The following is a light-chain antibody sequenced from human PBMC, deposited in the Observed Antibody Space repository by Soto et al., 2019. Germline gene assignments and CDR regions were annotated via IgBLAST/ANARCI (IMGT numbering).Light chain of an antibody. CDR2: EVS. CDR1: SSDVGGYNY. J-gene: IGLJ1*01. Sequence: QSVLTQPPSASGSPGQSVTISCTGTSSDVGGYNYVSWYQQHPGKAPKLMIYEVSNRPSGVPDRFSGSRSGNTASLTVSGLQAEDEADDYCSSYEGSYNFYDFGTRTKVTVL. V-gene: IGLV2-8*01. CDR3: SSYEGSYNFYD.